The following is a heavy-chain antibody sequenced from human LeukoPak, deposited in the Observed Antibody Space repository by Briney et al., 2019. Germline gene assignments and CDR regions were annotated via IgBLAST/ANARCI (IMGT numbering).Heavy chain of an antibody. J-gene: IGHJ4*02. D-gene: IGHD3-22*01. Sequence: GGSLRLSCSASGFTFSSYAMHWVRQAPGKGLEYVSAISGVGGSTYYADSVKGRFTISRDNSKNTLYLQMSSLRAEDTAVYYCVKDVLGSGPRYYYETSGYGSFDYWGQGTLVTVSS. CDR1: GFTFSSYA. V-gene: IGHV3-64D*06. CDR2: ISGVGGST. CDR3: VKDVLGSGPRYYYETSGYGSFDY.